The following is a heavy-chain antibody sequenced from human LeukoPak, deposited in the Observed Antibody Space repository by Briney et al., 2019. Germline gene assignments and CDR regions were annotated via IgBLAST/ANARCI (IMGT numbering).Heavy chain of an antibody. V-gene: IGHV4-4*07. D-gene: IGHD5-18*01. J-gene: IGHJ6*03. CDR1: GGSISSYY. CDR3: ARTTEGGYTYDYFYYYYMDV. CDR2: IYTSGST. Sequence: SETLSLTCTVSGGSISSYYWSWIRQPAGKGLEWIGRIYTSGSTNYNPSLKSRVTMSVDTSRNQFSLKLSSVTAADTAVYYCARTTEGGYTYDYFYYYYMDVWGKGTTVTISS.